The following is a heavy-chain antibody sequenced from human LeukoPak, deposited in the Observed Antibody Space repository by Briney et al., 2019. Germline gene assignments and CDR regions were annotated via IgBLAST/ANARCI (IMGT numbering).Heavy chain of an antibody. V-gene: IGHV3-23*01. J-gene: IGHJ1*01. CDR3: AKTRNGYTTEYLQH. D-gene: IGHD5-24*01. Sequence: TGGSLRLSCTSSGFILSSFAMSWVRQAPGKGLEWVSSISSPGGNTYYADSVKGRFTISRDNSNNLVYLQMNSLRAEDTAVYYCAKTRNGYTTEYLQHWGQGTLVTVSS. CDR1: GFILSSFA. CDR2: ISSPGGNT.